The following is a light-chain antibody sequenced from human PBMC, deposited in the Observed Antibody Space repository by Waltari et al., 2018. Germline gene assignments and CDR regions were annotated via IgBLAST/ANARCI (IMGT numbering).Light chain of an antibody. CDR3: TTWDDSLNGRV. Sequence: HSVLTQPPSASGTPGQRVTISCSGSSSNIGSNTVNWYQQLPGTAPKLLIYSINQRPSGVPDRFSGSKSDTSASLAISGLQSEDEADYYCTTWDDSLNGRVFGGGTKLTVL. CDR1: SSNIGSNT. CDR2: SIN. J-gene: IGLJ3*02. V-gene: IGLV1-44*01.